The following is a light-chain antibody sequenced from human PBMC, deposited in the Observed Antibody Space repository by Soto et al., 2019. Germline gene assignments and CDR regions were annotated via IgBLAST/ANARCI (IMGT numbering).Light chain of an antibody. CDR3: QQYGSPIT. CDR2: GAS. V-gene: IGKV3-20*01. Sequence: EIVLTQSPGTLSLSPGERATLSCRASQSVSTTFLVWYQQRPGQAPRLLIYGASTRATGIPDRFSGSGSGTDFTLTISRLEPEDFAVYYCQQYGSPITFGQWTRLEIK. CDR1: QSVSTTF. J-gene: IGKJ5*01.